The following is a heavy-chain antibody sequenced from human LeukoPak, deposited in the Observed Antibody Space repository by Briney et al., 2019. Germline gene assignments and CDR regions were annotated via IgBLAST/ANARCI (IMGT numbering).Heavy chain of an antibody. CDR2: IYHSGST. CDR1: GGSISSGGYY. Sequence: NPSQTLSLTCTVSGGSISSGGYYWSWIRQPPGKGLEWIGYIYHSGSTYYNPSLKSRVTISVDTSKNQFSLKLSSVTAADTAVYYCASQRYSQGGYYYYGMDVWGQGTTVTVSS. D-gene: IGHD6-13*01. CDR3: ASQRYSQGGYYYYGMDV. J-gene: IGHJ6*02. V-gene: IGHV4-30-2*01.